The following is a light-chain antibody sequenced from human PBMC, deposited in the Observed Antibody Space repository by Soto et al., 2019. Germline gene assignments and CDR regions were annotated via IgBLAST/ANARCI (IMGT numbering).Light chain of an antibody. V-gene: IGKV1-5*01. Sequence: DIQMTHSPSTLSASVLDIVTITFRASQSISSWLAWYQHAPGKAPNLLIYAAYTLQSGVPSRFSGSGSGTEFSLTITSLQPEDFATYYCQYLNGAPTITFGQGTRLEIK. J-gene: IGKJ5*01. CDR1: QSISSW. CDR2: AAY. CDR3: QYLNGAPTIT.